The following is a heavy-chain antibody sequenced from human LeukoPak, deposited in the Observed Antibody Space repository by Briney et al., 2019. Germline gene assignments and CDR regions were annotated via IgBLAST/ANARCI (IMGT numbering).Heavy chain of an antibody. CDR3: ASDCSGGSCYGY. CDR2: IYYSGST. J-gene: IGHJ4*02. D-gene: IGHD2-15*01. CDR1: GGSISSGGYY. V-gene: IGHV4-31*03. Sequence: PSQTLSLTCTVSGGSISSGGYYWSWIRQHPGKGLEWIGYIYYSGSTYYNPSLKSRVTISVDTSKNQFSLKLSSVTAADTAVYYCASDCSGGSCYGYWGQGTLVTVSS.